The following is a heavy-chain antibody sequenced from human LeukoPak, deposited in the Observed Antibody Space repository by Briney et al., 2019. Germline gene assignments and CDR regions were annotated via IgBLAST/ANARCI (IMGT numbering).Heavy chain of an antibody. J-gene: IGHJ3*02. Sequence: SETLSLTCTVSGYSISSGYYWGWIRQPPGKGLEWIGSIYHSGSTYYNPSLKSRVTISVDTSKNQFSLKLSSVTAADTAVYYCASPSWSGYSSDAFDIWGQGTMVTVSS. CDR2: IYHSGST. V-gene: IGHV4-38-2*02. D-gene: IGHD3-3*01. CDR1: GYSISSGYY. CDR3: ASPSWSGYSSDAFDI.